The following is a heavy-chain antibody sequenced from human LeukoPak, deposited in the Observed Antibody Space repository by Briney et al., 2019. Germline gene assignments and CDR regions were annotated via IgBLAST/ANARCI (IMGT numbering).Heavy chain of an antibody. Sequence: GRSLRLSCAASGFTFSSYGMHWVRQAPGKGLEWVALIGYDGTNEYYADSVKGRFTISRDNSKNTLFLQMNTLRAEDTAIYYCAKDREYSYVYDAFDIWGQGTLVTVSS. D-gene: IGHD3-16*01. J-gene: IGHJ3*02. CDR3: AKDREYSYVYDAFDI. CDR1: GFTFSSYG. CDR2: IGYDGTNE. V-gene: IGHV3-33*06.